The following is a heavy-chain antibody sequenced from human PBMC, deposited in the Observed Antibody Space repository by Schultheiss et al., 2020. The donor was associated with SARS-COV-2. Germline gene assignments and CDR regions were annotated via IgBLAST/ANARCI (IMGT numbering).Heavy chain of an antibody. CDR1: GYTFTSYY. J-gene: IGHJ6*02. Sequence: SVKVSCKASGYTFTSYYMHWVRQAPGQGLEWMGGIIPIFGTANYAQKFQGRVTITADKSTSTAYMELSSLRSEDTAVYYCARTAANIYDFLDYYGMDVWGQGTTVTVSS. D-gene: IGHD5/OR15-5a*01. V-gene: IGHV1-69*06. CDR3: ARTAANIYDFLDYYGMDV. CDR2: IIPIFGTA.